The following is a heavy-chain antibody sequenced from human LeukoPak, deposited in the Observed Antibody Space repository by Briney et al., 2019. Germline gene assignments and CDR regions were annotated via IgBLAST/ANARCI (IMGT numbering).Heavy chain of an antibody. CDR1: GASFSDYY. J-gene: IGHJ4*02. CDR2: IHPSGST. D-gene: IGHD5-18*01. V-gene: IGHV4-34*01. CDR3: ARGPDTAKQGY. Sequence: SETLSLTCTVFGASFSDYYWNWIRKPPGKGLGWIGEIHPSGSTSYNPALQSRVTMSVDTSKSQFSLKLNSVTAADTAVYYCARGPDTAKQGYWGQGTLVTVSS.